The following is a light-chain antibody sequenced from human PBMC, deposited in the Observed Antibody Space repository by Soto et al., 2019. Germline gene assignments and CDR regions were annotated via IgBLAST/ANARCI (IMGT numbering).Light chain of an antibody. CDR1: QSVSSNN. CDR2: GAS. CDR3: QQYGRSPFT. J-gene: IGKJ3*01. V-gene: IGKV3-20*01. Sequence: EIVLTQSPGTLSLSPGERATLSCRASQSVSSNNLAWYQQRPGQAPRVVIYGASTRATGIPERFSGSGSGTDFTLTISRLEPEDFAVYYCQQYGRSPFTFGPGTTVDIK.